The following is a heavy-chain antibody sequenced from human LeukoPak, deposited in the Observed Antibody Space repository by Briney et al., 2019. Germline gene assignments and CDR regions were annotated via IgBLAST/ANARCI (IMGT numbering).Heavy chain of an antibody. CDR2: ISYDGSNK. CDR1: GFTFSSYA. V-gene: IGHV3-30*04. J-gene: IGHJ4*02. D-gene: IGHD1-1*01. CDR3: ARDLTWGTPYY. Sequence: PGGSLRLSCAASGFTFSSYAMHWVRQAPGKGLEWVAVISYDGSNKYYADSVKGRFTISRDNSKNTLYLQMNSLRAEDTAVYYCARDLTWGTPYYWGQGTLVTVSS.